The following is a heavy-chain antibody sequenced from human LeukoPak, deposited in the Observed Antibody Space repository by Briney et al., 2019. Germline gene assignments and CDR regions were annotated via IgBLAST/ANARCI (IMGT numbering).Heavy chain of an antibody. D-gene: IGHD6-13*01. V-gene: IGHV4-34*01. CDR2: INHSGST. J-gene: IGHJ4*02. CDR1: GGSFSGYY. CDR3: ARAGYSSSWYRGGVNFDY. Sequence: SETLSITCAVYGGSFSGYYWSWIRQPPGKGLEWIGEINHSGSTNYNPSLKSRVTVSVDTSKNQFSLKLSSVTAADTAVYYCARAGYSSSWYRGGVNFDYWGQGTLVTVSS.